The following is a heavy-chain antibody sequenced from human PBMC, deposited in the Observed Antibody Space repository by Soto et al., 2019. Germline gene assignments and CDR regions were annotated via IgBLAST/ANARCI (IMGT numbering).Heavy chain of an antibody. CDR3: ARDTAFISSGLFNP. D-gene: IGHD3-22*01. Sequence: GGPLRLSWAAAGCTFSDYYMSWIRQAPGKGLEWISHISDSATTMYYADSVKGRFTISRDNARKSLFLHMNSLRAEDTAVYYCARDTAFISSGLFNPWGQGTLVTV. V-gene: IGHV3-11*01. J-gene: IGHJ5*02. CDR2: ISDSATTM. CDR1: GCTFSDYY.